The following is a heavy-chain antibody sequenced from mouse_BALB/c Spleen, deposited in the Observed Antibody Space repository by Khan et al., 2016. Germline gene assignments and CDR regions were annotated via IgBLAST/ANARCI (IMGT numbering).Heavy chain of an antibody. CDR2: ISSGSSTI. V-gene: IGHV5-17*02. CDR3: ASGDY. CDR1: GFTFSRFG. J-gene: IGHJ2*01. Sequence: EVELVESGGGLVQPGGSRKLSCAASGFTFSRFGMHWVRQTPEKGLEWVAYISSGSSTIYYVDTLKGRFTISRDNPKNALFLQMTSLRSEDTAMYYCASGDYWGQGTTLTVSS.